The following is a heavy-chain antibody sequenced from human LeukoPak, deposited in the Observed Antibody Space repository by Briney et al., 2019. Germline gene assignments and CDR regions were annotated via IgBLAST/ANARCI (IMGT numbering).Heavy chain of an antibody. V-gene: IGHV4-39*01. CDR3: AKTYYYDPFDF. J-gene: IGHJ4*02. CDR2: IYYSGST. Sequence: SETLSLTCTVSGGSISNSGYYWGWIRQPPGKGLEWIGNIYYSGSTYYNPSLKSRVTISVDTSKNQFSLKLSSVTAADTAVYYCAKTYYYDPFDFWGQGSLVTVSS. D-gene: IGHD3-22*01. CDR1: GGSISNSGYY.